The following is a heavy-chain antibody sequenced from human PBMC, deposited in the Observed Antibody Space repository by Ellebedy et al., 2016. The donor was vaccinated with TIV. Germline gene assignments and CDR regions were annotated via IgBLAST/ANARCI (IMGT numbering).Heavy chain of an antibody. J-gene: IGHJ2*01. CDR2: IYPGDSHT. CDR3: ARRLHYGDWYFDL. Sequence: GESLKISCKGSGYSFTKYWIAWVRQMPGKGLEWMGIIYPGDSHTIYKPPFQGQVTISADKSISTAYLQWSSLKASDTAMYYCARRLHYGDWYFDLWGRGTLVTVSS. V-gene: IGHV5-51*01. D-gene: IGHD4-17*01. CDR1: GYSFTKYW.